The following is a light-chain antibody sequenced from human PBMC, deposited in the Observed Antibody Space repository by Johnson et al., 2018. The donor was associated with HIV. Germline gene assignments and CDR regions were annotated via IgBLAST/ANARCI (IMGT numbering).Light chain of an antibody. Sequence: QSVLTQPPSVSAAPGQKVTISCSGSSSDMGNYAVSWYQQLPGTAPKLLIYDNNKRPSGIPDRFSGPKSGTSATLGITGLQTGDEADYYCGTWDSSLSAGGYVFGTGTKVTVL. CDR3: GTWDSSLSAGGYV. J-gene: IGLJ1*01. V-gene: IGLV1-51*01. CDR2: DNN. CDR1: SSDMGNYA.